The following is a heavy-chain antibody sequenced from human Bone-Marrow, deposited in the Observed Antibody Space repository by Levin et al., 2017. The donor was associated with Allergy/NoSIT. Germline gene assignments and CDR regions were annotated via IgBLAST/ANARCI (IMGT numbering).Heavy chain of an antibody. J-gene: IGHJ4*02. Sequence: SQTLSLTCAVYGGPLGGYYWSWIRQSPGKGLEWIGEIGLSGSTTYNPSLKGRVTMSIDTSKDQFSLNVSSVTAADTPVDYCARETTTLDYWGQGTLVTVSS. CDR3: ARETTTLDY. D-gene: IGHD1-14*01. V-gene: IGHV4-34*01. CDR2: IGLSGST. CDR1: GGPLGGYY.